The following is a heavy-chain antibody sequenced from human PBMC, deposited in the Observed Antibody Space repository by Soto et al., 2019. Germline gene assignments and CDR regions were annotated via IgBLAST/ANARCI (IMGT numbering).Heavy chain of an antibody. CDR2: IRSKAYGGTT. CDR3: TRYTSTSRYSYFGMDV. V-gene: IGHV3-49*03. Sequence: EVQVVESGGGLVEPGRSLRLSCTGSGFTFGDYAMSWSRQAPGKGLEWVGVIRSKAYGGTTESAASVKGRFTISRDDSRSIAYLQMNSLLSEDTGVYYCTRYTSTSRYSYFGMDVWGHGTTVTVSS. CDR1: GFTFGDYA. D-gene: IGHD2-2*01. J-gene: IGHJ6*02.